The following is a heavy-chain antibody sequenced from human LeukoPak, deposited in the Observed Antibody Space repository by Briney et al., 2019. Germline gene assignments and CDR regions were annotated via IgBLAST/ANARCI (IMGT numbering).Heavy chain of an antibody. CDR2: VSTYNGNT. J-gene: IGHJ4*02. V-gene: IGHV1-18*01. CDR3: ARDRHYKFDY. D-gene: IGHD1-14*01. CDR1: GYTFTTYG. Sequence: GASVKVSCKASGYTFTTYGLSWVRQAPGQGLEWMGWVSTYNGNTNYAQKLRGRVIMTTDASTSTAFVELWSLTSDDTAVCYCARDRHYKFDYWGQGTLVTVSS.